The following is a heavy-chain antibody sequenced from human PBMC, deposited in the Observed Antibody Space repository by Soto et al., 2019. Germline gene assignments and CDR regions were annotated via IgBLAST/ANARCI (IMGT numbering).Heavy chain of an antibody. Sequence: QVQLVQSGAEVKKPGSSVKVSCKASGGTFSSYAISWVRQAPGQGLEWMGGIIPIFGTANYAQKFLGRVTITADESTSTAYMELSSLRSEDTAVYYCARGAAYYYYYGMDVWGQGTTVTVSS. J-gene: IGHJ6*02. CDR3: ARGAAYYYYYGMDV. CDR1: GGTFSSYA. D-gene: IGHD3-16*01. V-gene: IGHV1-69*01. CDR2: IIPIFGTA.